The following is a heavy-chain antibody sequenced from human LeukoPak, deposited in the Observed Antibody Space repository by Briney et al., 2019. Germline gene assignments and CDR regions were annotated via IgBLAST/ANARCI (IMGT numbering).Heavy chain of an antibody. CDR2: IYSGGST. J-gene: IGHJ5*02. Sequence: PGGSLRLSCAASGFTVSSNYMSWVRQAPGKGLEWVSVIYSGGSTYYADSVKGRFTISRDNSKNTLYLQMNSLRAEDTAVYYCAKSSGWYYGRNWFDPWGQGTLVTVSS. V-gene: IGHV3-53*01. CDR3: AKSSGWYYGRNWFDP. D-gene: IGHD6-19*01. CDR1: GFTVSSNY.